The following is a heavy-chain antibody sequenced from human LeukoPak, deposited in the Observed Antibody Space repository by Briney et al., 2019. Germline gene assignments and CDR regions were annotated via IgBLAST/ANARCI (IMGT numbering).Heavy chain of an antibody. CDR1: GFTFSSYS. CDR3: ARELHSSGWH. CDR2: ISSSSTI. Sequence: PGGSLRLSCAASGFTFSSYSMNWVRQAPGKGLEWVSYISSSSTIYYADSVKGRFTISRDNAKNSLYLQMNSLRAEDTAVYYCARELHSSGWHWGQGTLVTASS. D-gene: IGHD6-19*01. J-gene: IGHJ4*02. V-gene: IGHV3-48*01.